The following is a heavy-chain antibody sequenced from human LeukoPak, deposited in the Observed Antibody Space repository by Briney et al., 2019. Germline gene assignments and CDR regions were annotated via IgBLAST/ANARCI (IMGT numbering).Heavy chain of an antibody. Sequence: SETLSLTCAVSGGSISSSNWWGWIRQPPGKGLEWIGSIYYSGSTYYNPSLKSRVTISVDTSKNQFSLKLSSVTAADTAVYYCARSGGSYLDWFDPWGQGTLVTVSS. V-gene: IGHV4-39*07. D-gene: IGHD1-26*01. J-gene: IGHJ5*02. CDR1: GGSISSSNW. CDR2: IYYSGST. CDR3: ARSGGSYLDWFDP.